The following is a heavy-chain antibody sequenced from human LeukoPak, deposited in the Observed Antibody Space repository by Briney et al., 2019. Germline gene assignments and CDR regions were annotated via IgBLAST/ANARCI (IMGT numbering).Heavy chain of an antibody. V-gene: IGHV3-30-3*01. Sequence: GGSLRLSCAASGFTFSSYAMHWVRQAPGEGLKWVAVISYDGSNKYYADSVKGRFTISRDNSKNTLYLQMNSLRAEDTAVYYCARSPVSDYWGQGTLVTVSS. CDR2: ISYDGSNK. J-gene: IGHJ4*02. CDR3: ARSPVSDY. CDR1: GFTFSSYA.